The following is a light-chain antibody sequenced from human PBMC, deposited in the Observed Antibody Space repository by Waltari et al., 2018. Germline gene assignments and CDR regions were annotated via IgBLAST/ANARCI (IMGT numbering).Light chain of an antibody. Sequence: EIVLTQSPATLSLSPGERATLSCRASQSVSSYLAWYQQKPGQAPRLLIYDASNRATGIPARFSGSGSGTDFTLTISSLEPEDCAVYYCQQRSNWPLNTFGQGTKLEIK. CDR3: QQRSNWPLNT. J-gene: IGKJ2*01. CDR1: QSVSSY. V-gene: IGKV3-11*01. CDR2: DAS.